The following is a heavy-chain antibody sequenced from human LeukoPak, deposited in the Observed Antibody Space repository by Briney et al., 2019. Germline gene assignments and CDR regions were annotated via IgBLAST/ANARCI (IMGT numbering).Heavy chain of an antibody. CDR1: GFTFSNAW. Sequence: GGSLRRSCAASGFTFSNAWMSWVRQAPGKGLEWVGRIKRKSDGGTPDSAAPVKGRFTISRDDSKDTLYLQMNSLKTEDTAVYYCATDLGGYYSGSGTYWGSLDYWGQGTVVTVSS. D-gene: IGHD3-10*01. CDR2: IKRKSDGGTP. J-gene: IGHJ4*02. V-gene: IGHV3-15*01. CDR3: ATDLGGYYSGSGTYWGSLDY.